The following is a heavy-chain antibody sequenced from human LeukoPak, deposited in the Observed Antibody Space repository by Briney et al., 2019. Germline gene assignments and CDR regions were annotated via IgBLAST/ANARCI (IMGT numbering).Heavy chain of an antibody. CDR2: IYPGDSDT. CDR3: ASRWIQDGFDI. CDR1: GYRFTSYW. D-gene: IGHD5-18*01. Sequence: GESLKISCKGSGYRFTSYWIGWVRQKPGKGLEWMGIIYPGDSDTRYSPSFQGQVTISADKSIGTAYLQWSSLKASDTAMYYCASRWIQDGFDIWGQGTMVTVSS. V-gene: IGHV5-51*01. J-gene: IGHJ3*02.